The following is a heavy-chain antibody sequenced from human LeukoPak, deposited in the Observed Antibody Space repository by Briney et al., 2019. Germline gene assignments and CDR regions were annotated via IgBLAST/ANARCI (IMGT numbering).Heavy chain of an antibody. V-gene: IGHV3-11*01. D-gene: IGHD3-9*01. J-gene: IGHJ4*02. CDR2: ISSSGSTI. CDR1: GFTFSDYY. Sequence: GGSLRLSCAASGFTFSDYYMSWIRQAPGKGLEWVSYISSSGSTIYYADSVKGRFTISRDNAKNSLYLQMNSLRAEDTAVYYCARDITRPGLRYFDWLRSIIDLEGFDYWGQGTLVTVSS. CDR3: ARDITRPGLRYFDWLRSIIDLEGFDY.